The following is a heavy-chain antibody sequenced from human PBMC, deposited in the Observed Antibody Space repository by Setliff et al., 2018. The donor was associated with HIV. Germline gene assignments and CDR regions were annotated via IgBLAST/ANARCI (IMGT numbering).Heavy chain of an antibody. D-gene: IGHD3-22*01. V-gene: IGHV5-51*01. J-gene: IGHJ3*02. CDR2: IYPGDSDT. Sequence: PGESLKISCRGSGYTFTNYWIGWVRQMPGRGLEWMGIIYPGDSDTRYSPSFEGQVTMSADKSINTAYLQMNSLRAEDTAVYYCAGCNYANSGNGVDAFDIWGQGTMVTVSS. CDR3: AGCNYANSGNGVDAFDI. CDR1: GYTFTNYW.